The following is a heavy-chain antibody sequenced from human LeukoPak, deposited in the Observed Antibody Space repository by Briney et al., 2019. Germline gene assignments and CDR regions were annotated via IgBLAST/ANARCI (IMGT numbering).Heavy chain of an antibody. CDR3: ARPIHYYDSSGYYY. V-gene: IGHV3-7*01. D-gene: IGHD3-22*01. Sequence: PGGSLVLSFAASGFPFCSYWMSWGRPGPGKGLEGVANIKQDGSEKYYVDSVKGRFTISRDNAKNSLYLQMNSLRAEDTAVYYCARPIHYYDSSGYYYWGQGTLVTVSS. J-gene: IGHJ4*02. CDR1: GFPFCSYW. CDR2: IKQDGSEK.